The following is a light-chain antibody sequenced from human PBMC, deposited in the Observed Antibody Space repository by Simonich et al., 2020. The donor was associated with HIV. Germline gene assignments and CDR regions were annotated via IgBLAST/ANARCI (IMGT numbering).Light chain of an antibody. CDR3: QQFFSTPWT. J-gene: IGKJ1*01. CDR1: QSISNY. CDR2: GAS. V-gene: IGKV1-39*01. Sequence: DIQMTQSPSSLSASVGDRVTITFRASQSISNYLNWYQQKPGKAPKLLIYGASSLQSGVPSRFSGSGSGTDFTLTISSLQPEDFATYYCQQFFSTPWTFGQGTKVEIK.